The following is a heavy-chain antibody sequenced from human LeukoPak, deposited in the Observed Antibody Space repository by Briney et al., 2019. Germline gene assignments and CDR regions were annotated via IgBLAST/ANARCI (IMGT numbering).Heavy chain of an antibody. V-gene: IGHV3-64*01. CDR3: ARGQTTPPDYFDY. Sequence: GGSLRLSCAASGFTFTSYAIHWVRQAPGKGLEYVSAISSDGRTTFYANSVKGRFIISSDNSKNTVYLQMDSLGVEDMAVYYCARGQTTPPDYFDYWGQGTLVTVSS. D-gene: IGHD1/OR15-1a*01. J-gene: IGHJ4*02. CDR1: GFTFTSYA. CDR2: ISSDGRTT.